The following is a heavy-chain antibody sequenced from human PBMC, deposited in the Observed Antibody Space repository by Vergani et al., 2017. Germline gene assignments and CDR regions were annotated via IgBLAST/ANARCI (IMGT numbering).Heavy chain of an antibody. CDR2: INHSGST. V-gene: IGHV4-34*01. Sequence: QVQLQQWGAGLLKPSETLSLTCAVYGGSFSGYYWSWIRQPPGKGLEWIGEINHSGSTNYNPSLKSRVTISVDTSKNQFPLKLSSVTAADTAVYYCARGPTYYDILTGRNRFDYWGQGTLVTVSS. CDR3: ARGPTYYDILTGRNRFDY. D-gene: IGHD3-9*01. CDR1: GGSFSGYY. J-gene: IGHJ4*02.